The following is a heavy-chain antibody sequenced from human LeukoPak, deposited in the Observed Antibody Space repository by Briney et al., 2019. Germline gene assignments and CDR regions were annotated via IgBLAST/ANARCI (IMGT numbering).Heavy chain of an antibody. CDR3: ARGLFGVPAARSNYYYYMDV. CDR1: GASFSTNY. V-gene: IGHV4-59*12. Sequence: PSETLSLTCSVSGASFSTNYWSWIRQPPGRGLEWIGYVFDSGSTNYNPSLKSRVTISVDTSTKQFSLKLSSVTAADTAVYYCARGLFGVPAARSNYYYYMDVWGKGTTVTVSS. J-gene: IGHJ6*03. CDR2: VFDSGST. D-gene: IGHD2-2*01.